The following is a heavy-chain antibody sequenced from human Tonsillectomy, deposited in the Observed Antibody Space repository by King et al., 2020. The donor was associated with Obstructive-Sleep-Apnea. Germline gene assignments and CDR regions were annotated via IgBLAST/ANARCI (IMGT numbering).Heavy chain of an antibody. CDR2: IYYSGSA. J-gene: IGHJ2*01. Sequence: VQLQESGPGLVKPSQTLSLTCTVSGGSITSGAYYWTWIRQHPGKGLEWIGYIYYSGSAYYNPSLKSRVTISVDTSKNQVSLKLSSVTAADTAVYYCARKGAEGDWYLDLWGRGTRVIVSS. V-gene: IGHV4-31*03. CDR1: GGSITSGAYY. CDR3: ARKGAEGDWYLDL. D-gene: IGHD3-16*01.